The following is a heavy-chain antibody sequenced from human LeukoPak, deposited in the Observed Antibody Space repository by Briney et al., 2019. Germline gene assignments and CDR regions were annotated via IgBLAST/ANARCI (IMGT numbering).Heavy chain of an antibody. Sequence: SETLSLTCTVSGDSITSGTYYWTWIRQPAGKGLEWIGRIYTSGSTNYKPSLKSRVTISVDTSKNQFSLKLSSVTAADTAVYYCARDGYCSSTSCYELYAFDIWGQGTMVTVSS. CDR1: GDSITSGTYY. CDR2: IYTSGST. D-gene: IGHD2-2*03. V-gene: IGHV4-61*02. J-gene: IGHJ3*02. CDR3: ARDGYCSSTSCYELYAFDI.